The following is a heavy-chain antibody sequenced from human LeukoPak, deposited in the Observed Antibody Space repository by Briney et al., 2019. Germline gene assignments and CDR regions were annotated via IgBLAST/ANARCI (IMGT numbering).Heavy chain of an antibody. CDR3: STGRLDY. J-gene: IGHJ4*02. CDR1: GFTFSNFG. V-gene: IGHV3-15*01. CDR2: IKSETDGGTT. Sequence: GGTLRLSCAASGFTFSNFGMNWVRQGSGKGLEWVGRIKSETDGGTTDYAAPVKGRFTISRDDSKNILYLQMKSLKIEDTAVYYCSTGRLDYWGQGILVTVSS.